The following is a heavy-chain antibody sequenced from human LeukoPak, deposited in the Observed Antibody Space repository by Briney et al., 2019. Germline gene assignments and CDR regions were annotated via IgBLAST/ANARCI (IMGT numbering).Heavy chain of an antibody. CDR1: GFTFSSYW. V-gene: IGHV3-7*01. CDR2: IKQDGSEK. CDR3: ARDRYQSGSYSYYYYYGMDV. J-gene: IGHJ6*02. D-gene: IGHD1-26*01. Sequence: GGSLRLSCAASGFTFSSYWMSWVRQAPGKGLEWVANIKQDGSEKYYVDSVKGRFTVSRDNAKNSLYLQMNSLRAEDTAVYYCARDRYQSGSYSYYYYYGMDVWGQGTTDTVSS.